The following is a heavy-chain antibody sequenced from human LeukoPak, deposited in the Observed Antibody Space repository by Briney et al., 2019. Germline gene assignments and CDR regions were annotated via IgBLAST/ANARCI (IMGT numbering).Heavy chain of an antibody. CDR2: IYSGGST. Sequence: GGSLRLSCAASGFTVSSNYMSWVRQAPGRGLEWVSVIYSGGSTYYADSVKGRFTISRDNSKNTLYLQMNSLRAEDTAVYYCARRRTDYDAFDIWGQGTMVTVSS. J-gene: IGHJ3*02. D-gene: IGHD3-16*01. CDR1: GFTVSSNY. V-gene: IGHV3-53*01. CDR3: ARRRTDYDAFDI.